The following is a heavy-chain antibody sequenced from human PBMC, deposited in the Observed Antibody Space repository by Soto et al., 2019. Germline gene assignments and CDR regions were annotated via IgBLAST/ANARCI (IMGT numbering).Heavy chain of an antibody. CDR3: AREGEPDRAYCGGDCYSRNITDLFYYGMDV. CDR2: INAGNGNT. D-gene: IGHD2-21*02. CDR1: GYTFTSYA. J-gene: IGHJ6*02. Sequence: GASVKVSCKASGYTFTSYAMHWVRQAPGQRLEWMGWINAGNGNTKYSQKFQGRVTITRDTSASTAYMELSSLRSEDTAVYYCAREGEPDRAYCGGDCYSRNITDLFYYGMDVWGQGTTVNVSS. V-gene: IGHV1-3*01.